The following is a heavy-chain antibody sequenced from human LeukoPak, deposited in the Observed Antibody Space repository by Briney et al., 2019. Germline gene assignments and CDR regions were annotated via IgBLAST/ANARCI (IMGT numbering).Heavy chain of an antibody. J-gene: IGHJ5*02. V-gene: IGHV4-59*01. CDR1: GGSISSYY. CDR3: ARGKWYGSGTYFINWFDP. D-gene: IGHD3-10*01. CDR2: IYYSGST. Sequence: SETLSLTYTVSGGSISSYYWSWIRQPPGKGLEWIGYIYYSGSTNYNPSLKSRVTISVDTSKNQFSLKLNSVTAADTAVYFCARGKWYGSGTYFINWFDPWGQGALVTVSS.